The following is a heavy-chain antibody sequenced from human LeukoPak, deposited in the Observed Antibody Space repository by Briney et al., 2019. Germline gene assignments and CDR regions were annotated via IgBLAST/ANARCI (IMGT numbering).Heavy chain of an antibody. V-gene: IGHV3-74*01. CDR3: ARVLLGSWDWFDP. J-gene: IGHJ5*02. Sequence: GGSLTLSCAASKFTFSSYWMHWVRQAPGKGLVWVSRINPDGGTTNYADSVKGRFTISRDNAKNTLYLQMNSLRAEDTAVYYCARVLLGSWDWFDPRGQGTLVTVSS. CDR1: KFTFSSYW. CDR2: INPDGGTT. D-gene: IGHD3-10*01.